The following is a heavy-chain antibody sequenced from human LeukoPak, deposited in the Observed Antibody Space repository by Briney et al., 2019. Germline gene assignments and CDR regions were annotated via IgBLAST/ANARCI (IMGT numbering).Heavy chain of an antibody. CDR3: AKDGDTVIRGVIYYDC. J-gene: IGHJ4*02. CDR2: ISASGGNT. V-gene: IGHV3-23*01. D-gene: IGHD3-10*01. Sequence: GGSLRLSCAASGFTFSNYTMSWVRQAPGKGLEWVAGISASGGNTFYADSVKGRFSISRENSKNTLYLQMNSLRGEDTAVYYCAKDGDTVIRGVIYYDCWGQGTLVSVSS. CDR1: GFTFSNYT.